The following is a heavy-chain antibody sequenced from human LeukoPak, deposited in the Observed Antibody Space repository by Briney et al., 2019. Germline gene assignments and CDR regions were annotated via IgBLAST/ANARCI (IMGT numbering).Heavy chain of an antibody. CDR1: GGSISSYY. CDR2: IYYSGST. V-gene: IGHV4-59*01. D-gene: IGHD3-22*01. J-gene: IGHJ4*02. Sequence: SETLSLTCTVSGGSISSYYWSWVRQPPGKGLEWIGYIYYSGSTNYNPSLKSRVTISIDTSKNQFSLKLSSVTAADTAVYYCARGPHSSGYYRSFDYWGQGTLVTVSS. CDR3: ARGPHSSGYYRSFDY.